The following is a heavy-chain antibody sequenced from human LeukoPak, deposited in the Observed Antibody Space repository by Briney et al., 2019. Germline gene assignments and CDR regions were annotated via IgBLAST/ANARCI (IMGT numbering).Heavy chain of an antibody. CDR1: GGSFSGYY. CDR2: INHSGST. J-gene: IGHJ4*02. D-gene: IGHD1-26*01. V-gene: IGHV4-34*01. Sequence: SETLSLTCAVYGGSFSGYYWSWIRQPPGKGLEWIGEINHSGSTNYNPSLKSRVTISVDTSKNRFSLKLSSVTAADTAVYYCASEVEVGARYFDYWGQGTLVTVSS. CDR3: ASEVEVGARYFDY.